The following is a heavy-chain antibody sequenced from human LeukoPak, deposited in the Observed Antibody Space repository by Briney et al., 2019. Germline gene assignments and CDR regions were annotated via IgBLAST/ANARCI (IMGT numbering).Heavy chain of an antibody. CDR3: ARHPPSSVRPFDY. V-gene: IGHV5-51*01. Sequence: GESLQISCKGSGYSFTSYWIGWVRQMPGKGLEWMGIIYPGDSDTRYSPSFQGQVTISADKSISTAYLQWSSLKASDTAMYYCARHPPSSVRPFDYWGQGTLVTVSS. CDR2: IYPGDSDT. CDR1: GYSFTSYW. J-gene: IGHJ4*02.